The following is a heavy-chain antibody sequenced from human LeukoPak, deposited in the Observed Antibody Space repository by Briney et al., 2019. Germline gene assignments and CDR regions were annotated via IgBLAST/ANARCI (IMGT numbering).Heavy chain of an antibody. Sequence: GASVKVSCKASGYTFTGYYMHWVRQAPGQGLEWMGWINPNSGGTNYAQKFQGRVTMTRDTSISTAYMELSRLRSDDTAVYYCARDYYDSSGYYSLGPEYYGMDVWGQGTTVTVSS. V-gene: IGHV1-2*02. CDR3: ARDYYDSSGYYSLGPEYYGMDV. CDR1: GYTFTGYY. CDR2: INPNSGGT. D-gene: IGHD3-22*01. J-gene: IGHJ6*02.